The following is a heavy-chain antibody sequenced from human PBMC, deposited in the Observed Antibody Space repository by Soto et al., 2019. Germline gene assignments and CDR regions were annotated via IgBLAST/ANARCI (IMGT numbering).Heavy chain of an antibody. CDR1: GYTFTSYY. CDR2: INPSGGST. J-gene: IGHJ4*02. CDR3: ARGFYYYGSGSYSFDY. V-gene: IGHV1-46*03. Sequence: GASVKVSCKASGYTFTSYYMHWVRQAPGQGLEWMGIINPSGGSTSYAQKFQGRVTMTRDTSTSTVYMELSSLRSEDTAVYYCARGFYYYGSGSYSFDYWGQGTLVTVSS. D-gene: IGHD3-10*01.